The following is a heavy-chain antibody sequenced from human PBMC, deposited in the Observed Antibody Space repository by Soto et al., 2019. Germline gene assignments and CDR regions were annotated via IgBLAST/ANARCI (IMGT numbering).Heavy chain of an antibody. CDR3: TRRLYSSGWPSLSPYYYYGMDV. J-gene: IGHJ6*02. CDR1: GFTFSGSA. V-gene: IGHV3-73*01. CDR2: IRSKANSYAT. Sequence: GGSLRLSCAASGFTFSGSAMHWVRQASGKGLEWVGRIRSKANSYATAYAASVKGRFTISRDDSKNTAYLQMNSLKTEDTAVYYCTRRLYSSGWPSLSPYYYYGMDVWGQGTTVTVSS. D-gene: IGHD6-19*01.